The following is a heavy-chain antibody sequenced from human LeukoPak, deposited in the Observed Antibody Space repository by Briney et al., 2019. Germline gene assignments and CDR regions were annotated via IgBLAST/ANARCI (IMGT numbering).Heavy chain of an antibody. J-gene: IGHJ4*02. D-gene: IGHD2-15*01. Sequence: GGSPRLSCAASGFSFRNYWMGWVRQAPGKGLEWVANTKPDGSAEYYADSVRGRFTASRDNANNLLYLQMNRLRAEDTAVYYCARDGGLHTNFDYWGQGTLLTVSS. V-gene: IGHV3-7*01. CDR3: ARDGGLHTNFDY. CDR2: TKPDGSAE. CDR1: GFSFRNYW.